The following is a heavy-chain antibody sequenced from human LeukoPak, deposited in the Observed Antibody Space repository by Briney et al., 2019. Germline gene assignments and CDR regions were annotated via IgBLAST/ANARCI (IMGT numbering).Heavy chain of an antibody. V-gene: IGHV1-18*01. D-gene: IGHD3-9*01. CDR1: GYMFNIYG. CDR3: VRDQYLNVMTGFDD. Sequence: ASVKVSCKASGYMFNIYGISWVRQAPGQGLEWMAWTSVNNGDTNYGQKFQGRVTVTTDTSTSTVYLELRRLRPDDTAVYYCVRDQYLNVMTGFDDWGQGTLVTVS. J-gene: IGHJ4*02. CDR2: TSVNNGDT.